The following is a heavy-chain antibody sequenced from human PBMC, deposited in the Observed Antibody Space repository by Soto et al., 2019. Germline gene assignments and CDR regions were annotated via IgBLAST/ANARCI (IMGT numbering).Heavy chain of an antibody. J-gene: IGHJ4*02. CDR2: IYNSGST. CDR3: ARRIVGTTGGFDY. D-gene: IGHD1-26*01. CDR1: GGSISTNY. V-gene: IGHV4-59*08. Sequence: QVQLHESGPGLVKPSETLSLTCTVSGGSISTNYWSWIRQPPGKGLEWIGCIYNSGSTNYNPPLKSRVTISVDTSKNQFSLKLSSVTAADTAVYYCARRIVGTTGGFDYWGQGTLVTVSS.